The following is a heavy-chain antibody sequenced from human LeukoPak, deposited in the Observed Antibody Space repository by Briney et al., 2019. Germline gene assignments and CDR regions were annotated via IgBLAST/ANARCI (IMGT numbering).Heavy chain of an antibody. V-gene: IGHV4-4*07. CDR2: IYTSGST. CDR3: ARDLTGATVTPWFDP. Sequence: SETLSPTCTVSGGSISSYYWSWIRQPAGKGLEWIGRIYTSGSTNYNPSLKSRVTMSVDTSKNQFSLKLSSVTAADTAVYYCARDLTGATVTPWFDPWGQGTLVTVSS. CDR1: GGSISSYY. J-gene: IGHJ5*02. D-gene: IGHD4-17*01.